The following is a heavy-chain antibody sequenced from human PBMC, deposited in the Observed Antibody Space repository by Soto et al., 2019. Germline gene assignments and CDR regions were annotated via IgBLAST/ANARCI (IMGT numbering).Heavy chain of an antibody. CDR1: GFTFSSYA. D-gene: IGHD4-4*01. CDR2: ISHSGGST. Sequence: EVHLLESGGGMVQPGVSLRLSCAASGFTFSSYAMSWVRQAPGEGLEWVSAISHSGGSTYYADSVKGRFTISRDNSKNMLFLQMNSLRAEDTAVYYCANPWGFATVTSFDYWGQGTLVTVSS. J-gene: IGHJ4*02. CDR3: ANPWGFATVTSFDY. V-gene: IGHV3-23*01.